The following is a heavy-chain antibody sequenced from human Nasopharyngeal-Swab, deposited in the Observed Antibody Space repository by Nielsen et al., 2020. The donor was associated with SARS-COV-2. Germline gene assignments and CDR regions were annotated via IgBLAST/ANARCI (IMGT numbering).Heavy chain of an antibody. J-gene: IGHJ5*02. Sequence: SETLSLTCTVSGGSISSGSYYWSWIRQPAGKGLEWIGRIYTSGSTNYNPSLKSRVTISVDTSKNQFSLKLSSVTAADTAVYYCGRGALGRFDPWGQGTLVTVSS. D-gene: IGHD3-10*01. V-gene: IGHV4-61*02. CDR2: IYTSGST. CDR3: GRGALGRFDP. CDR1: GGSISSGSYY.